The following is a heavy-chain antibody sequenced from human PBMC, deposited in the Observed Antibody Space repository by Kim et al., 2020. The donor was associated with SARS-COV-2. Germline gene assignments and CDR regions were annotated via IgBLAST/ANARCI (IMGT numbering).Heavy chain of an antibody. Sequence: SETLSLTCAVYGGSFSGYYWSWIRQPPGKGLEWIGEINHSGSTNYNPPLKSRVTISVDTSKNQFSLKLSSVTAADTAVYYCARVGIAVAGTSLPFDYWGQGTLVTVSS. CDR2: INHSGST. V-gene: IGHV4-34*01. CDR3: ARVGIAVAGTSLPFDY. CDR1: GGSFSGYY. D-gene: IGHD6-19*01. J-gene: IGHJ4*02.